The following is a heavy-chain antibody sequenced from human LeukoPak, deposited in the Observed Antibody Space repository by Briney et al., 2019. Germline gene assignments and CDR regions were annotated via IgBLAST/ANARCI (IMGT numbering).Heavy chain of an antibody. J-gene: IGHJ4*02. Sequence: PGGSLRLSCAASGFTVSSNYMTWVRQAPGKGLEWVSVIYSGGSTYYADSVKGRFTNSRDNSKNTLHLQMNSLRAEDTAVYYCARGRGYSAFDLWGQGTLVTVSS. CDR1: GFTVSSNY. D-gene: IGHD2-15*01. CDR2: IYSGGST. V-gene: IGHV3-66*02. CDR3: ARGRGYSAFDL.